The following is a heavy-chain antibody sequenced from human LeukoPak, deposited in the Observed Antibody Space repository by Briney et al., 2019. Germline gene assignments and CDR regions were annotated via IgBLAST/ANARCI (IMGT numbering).Heavy chain of an antibody. CDR1: GFTVSSNY. D-gene: IGHD3-9*01. J-gene: IGHJ6*02. CDR2: IYSGGST. Sequence: GGSLRLSCAASGFTVSSNYMSWVRQAPGKGLEWVSVIYSGGSTYYADSVKGRFTISRDNSKNTLYLQMNSLRAEDTAVYYCARGLHYDIFRSNYGMDVWGQGTTVTVSS. V-gene: IGHV3-53*01. CDR3: ARGLHYDIFRSNYGMDV.